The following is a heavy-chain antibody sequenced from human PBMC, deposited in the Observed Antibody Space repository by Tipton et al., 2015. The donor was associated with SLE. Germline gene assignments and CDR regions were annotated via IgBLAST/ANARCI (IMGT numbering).Heavy chain of an antibody. V-gene: IGHV6-1*01. D-gene: IGHD3-10*01. CDR1: GDSVSSNSAA. Sequence: GLVKPSQTLSVACAISGDSVSSNSAAWNWIRQSPSRGLEWLGRTYYRSKWYNDYAVSVKSRITINPDTSKNQFSLQLNSVTPEDTAVYYCARLRADYGSGSYYNVFDYWGQGTLVTVSS. CDR3: ARLRADYGSGSYYNVFDY. J-gene: IGHJ4*02. CDR2: TYYRSKWYN.